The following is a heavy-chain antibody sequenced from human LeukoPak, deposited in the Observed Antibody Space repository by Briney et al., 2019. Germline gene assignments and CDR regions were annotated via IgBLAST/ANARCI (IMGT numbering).Heavy chain of an antibody. CDR3: ASGLYTAAGFDY. V-gene: IGHV4-4*09. J-gene: IGHJ4*02. D-gene: IGHD6-13*01. CDR1: GGSISSYY. CDR2: IYTSGST. Sequence: SETLSLTCTVSGGSISSYYWSWIRQPPGKGLEWIGYIYTSGSTNYNPSPKSRVTISVDTSKNQFSLKLSSVTAADTAVYYCASGLYTAAGFDYWGQGTLVTVSS.